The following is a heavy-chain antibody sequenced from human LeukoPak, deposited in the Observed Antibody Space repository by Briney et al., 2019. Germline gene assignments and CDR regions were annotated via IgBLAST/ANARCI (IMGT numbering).Heavy chain of an antibody. CDR3: ARHGTDY. CDR1: GGAISGYY. J-gene: IGHJ4*02. Sequence: AQTLSLTCTVAGGAISGYYWSWIRLHQGKGLEWIGYIYYDWTTNYNPSLKSRVTMAVVKYKTLLSLNLSSVTAADTAVYYCARHGTDYWGQGTLVTVSS. V-gene: IGHV4-59*08. CDR2: IYYDWTT.